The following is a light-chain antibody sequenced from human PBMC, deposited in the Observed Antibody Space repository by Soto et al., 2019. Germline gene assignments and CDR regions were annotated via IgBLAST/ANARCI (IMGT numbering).Light chain of an antibody. V-gene: IGKV3-15*01. J-gene: IGKJ1*01. CDR2: GAS. CDR3: QQYNNRWT. Sequence: ILMTQSPATLSVSPGERATLSCRASQSVSSNLAWYQQKPGQAPRLLIYGASTRATGIPARFSGSGSGTEFTLTFSSLQPEDFAVYYCQQYNNRWTFGQGTKVDIK. CDR1: QSVSSN.